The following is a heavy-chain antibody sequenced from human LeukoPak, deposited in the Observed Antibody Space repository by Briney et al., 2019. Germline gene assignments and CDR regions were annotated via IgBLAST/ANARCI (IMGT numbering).Heavy chain of an antibody. V-gene: IGHV4-39*01. J-gene: IGHJ4*02. CDR2: VYYSGST. Sequence: PPETLSLTCTVSGGSISSRSYYWGWIRQSPGKGLEWIGSVYYSGSTYYNPSLKSRVTISVDTSKNQFSLKLSSVTAADTAVYYCARYSGSPLVYFDYWGQGSLVTASS. CDR1: GGSISSRSYY. D-gene: IGHD1-26*01. CDR3: ARYSGSPLVYFDY.